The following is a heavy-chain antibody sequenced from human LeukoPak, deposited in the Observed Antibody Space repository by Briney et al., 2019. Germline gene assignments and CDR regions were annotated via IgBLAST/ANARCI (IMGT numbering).Heavy chain of an antibody. CDR1: GGSISSSSYY. CDR3: ARRGGGEWTHDY. D-gene: IGHD3-16*01. Sequence: PSETLSLTCTVSGGSISSSSYYWGWIRLPPWKELEWIGSIYYSGSTYYNPSLKSRVTISVDTSKNLFSLKLSSVNAADTDVYYCARRGGGEWTHDYWGQGTLVTVSS. CDR2: IYYSGST. V-gene: IGHV4-39*01. J-gene: IGHJ4*02.